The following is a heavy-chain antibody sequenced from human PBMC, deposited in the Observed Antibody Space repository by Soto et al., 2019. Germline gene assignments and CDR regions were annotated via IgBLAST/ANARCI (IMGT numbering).Heavy chain of an antibody. CDR2: IKQDGSEK. J-gene: IGHJ6*02. CDR3: AREPKRSSSWYGAFSYGMDV. D-gene: IGHD6-13*01. Sequence: GGSLRLSCAASGFTFSSYWMSWVRQAPGKGLEWVANIKQDGSEKYYVDSVKGRFTISRDNAKNSLYLQMNSLRAEDTAVYYCAREPKRSSSWYGAFSYGMDVWGQGTTVTVSS. V-gene: IGHV3-7*03. CDR1: GFTFSSYW.